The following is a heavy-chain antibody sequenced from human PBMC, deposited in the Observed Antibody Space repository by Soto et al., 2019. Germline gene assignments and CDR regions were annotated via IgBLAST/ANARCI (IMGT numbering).Heavy chain of an antibody. D-gene: IGHD4-17*01. CDR3: ARDVSLYGDFDQ. CDR2: IIPSLDMA. Sequence: QVHLVQSGAEVKKPGSSVKVSCEASADTFNSHTLSWVRQAPGQGLEWMGRIIPSLDMANYAQNFQGRVTITADKSTNTAYLELSSQRSEDTATYYCARDVSLYGDFDQSGQGALVPVSS. CDR1: ADTFNSHT. V-gene: IGHV1-69*08. J-gene: IGHJ4*02.